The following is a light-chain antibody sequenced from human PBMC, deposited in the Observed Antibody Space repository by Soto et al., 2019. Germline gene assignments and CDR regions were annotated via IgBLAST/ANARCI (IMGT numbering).Light chain of an antibody. CDR1: ESISSW. CDR3: QQYGT. Sequence: DIQMTQSPSTLSASVGDRVTITCRASESISSWLAWYQQKPGKAPKLLIYKASSLDSGVPSRFSGSGSGTEFTLTISSLQPYDFATYYCQQYGTFGQGTKLEIK. J-gene: IGKJ2*02. CDR2: KAS. V-gene: IGKV1-5*03.